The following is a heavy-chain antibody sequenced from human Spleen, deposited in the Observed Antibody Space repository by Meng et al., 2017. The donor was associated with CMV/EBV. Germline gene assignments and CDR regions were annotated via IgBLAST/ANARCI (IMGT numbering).Heavy chain of an antibody. CDR2: INPNSGGT. J-gene: IGHJ6*02. D-gene: IGHD6-19*01. V-gene: IGHV1-2*02. CDR1: GYTFTGSY. Sequence: ASLKVSCKTSGYTFTGSYMHWVRQAPGQGFEWMGCINPNSGGTKYAQKFQGRVTMTRDTSISTAYMELSRLRSDDTAVYYCARCYSSGAYYYGMDVWGQGTTVTVSS. CDR3: ARCYSSGAYYYGMDV.